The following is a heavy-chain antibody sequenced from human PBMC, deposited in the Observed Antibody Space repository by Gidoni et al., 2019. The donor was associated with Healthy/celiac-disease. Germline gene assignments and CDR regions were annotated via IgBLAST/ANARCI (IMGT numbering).Heavy chain of an antibody. CDR2: IIPIFGTA. J-gene: IGHJ4*02. D-gene: IGHD7-27*01. CDR1: GGAVRSYA. V-gene: IGHV1-69*01. CDR3: ARNRFTLRLTGDFDY. Sequence: VQPVKSGGEVKKSGSAVKVSGKASGGAVRSYAISWVRQAPGQGLEWMGGIIPIFGTANYAQKFQGRVTITADESTSTAYMELSSLRSEDTAVYYCARNRFTLRLTGDFDYWGQGTLVTVSS.